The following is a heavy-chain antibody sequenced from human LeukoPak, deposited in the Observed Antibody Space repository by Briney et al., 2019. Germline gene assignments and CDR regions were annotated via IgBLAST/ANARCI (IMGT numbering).Heavy chain of an antibody. CDR2: IYYSGST. V-gene: IGHV4-59*12. Sequence: SGTLSLTCTVSGGSLSSYYGCWVWQRLGKGLEWVGHIYYSGSTNYTPSRTSRVTISVDTSKNQFSQKLSSVTAADTAVYYCARGISPRSRGCPFDIWGQGPMVTVSS. J-gene: IGHJ3*02. D-gene: IGHD3-22*01. CDR3: ARGISPRSRGCPFDI. CDR1: GGSLSSYY.